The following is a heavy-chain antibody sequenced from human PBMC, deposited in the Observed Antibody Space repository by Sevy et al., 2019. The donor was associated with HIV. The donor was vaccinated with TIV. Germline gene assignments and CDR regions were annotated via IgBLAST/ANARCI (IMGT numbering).Heavy chain of an antibody. V-gene: IGHV3-23*01. CDR3: AKIPPPYLAPHPFDY. J-gene: IGHJ4*02. Sequence: GGSLRLSCAASGFTFSSFAMSWVRQAPGKGLEWVSGISGSGGSTYYAESVKGRFTISRDISKNTLNLQTNSMGAADTAVYYCAKIPPPYLAPHPFDYWGQGTLVTVSS. D-gene: IGHD6-6*01. CDR1: GFTFSSFA. CDR2: ISGSGGST.